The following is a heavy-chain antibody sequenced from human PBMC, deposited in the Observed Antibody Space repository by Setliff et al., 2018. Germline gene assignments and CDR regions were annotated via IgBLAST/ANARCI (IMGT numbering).Heavy chain of an antibody. J-gene: IGHJ4*02. D-gene: IGHD2-8*01. CDR3: ASALATPYGGFQRALDY. V-gene: IGHV3-23*01. CDR1: GFIFSDFA. Sequence: GGSLRLSCAVSGFIFSDFAMHWVRQAPGKGLQCVSHISNSGVGTHYADSVKGRFTISRDNSKNTLYLQMTSLTAEDTAIYYCASALATPYGGFQRALDYWGRGTLVTVS. CDR2: ISNSGVGT.